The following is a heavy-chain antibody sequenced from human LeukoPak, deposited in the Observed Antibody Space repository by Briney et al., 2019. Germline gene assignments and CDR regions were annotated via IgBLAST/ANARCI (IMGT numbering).Heavy chain of an antibody. D-gene: IGHD2-8*01. Sequence: SQALSLTCTVSGGSFPSVGFYWRWIRPHPGKGLGWIGFTFLSGISKYNPSLNSRVNISVDTSRNQFSLNLRSVTAAATAVYYCARAPVDDVEMVYAIRAFDIWGQGTLVTVSS. CDR2: TFLSGIS. CDR3: ARAPVDDVEMVYAIRAFDI. J-gene: IGHJ3*02. CDR1: GGSFPSVGFY. V-gene: IGHV4-31*03.